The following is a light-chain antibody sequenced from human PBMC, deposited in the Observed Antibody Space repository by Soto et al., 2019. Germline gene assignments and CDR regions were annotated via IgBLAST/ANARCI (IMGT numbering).Light chain of an antibody. V-gene: IGKV3-20*01. CDR1: QSVSRSY. Sequence: EILLTDSPGTLSLSPGERSTLSCRASQSVSRSYLAWYQQKPGQAPRLLIYGASSRATGIPDRLSGSGSGTDFTLTISLLEPEDFAVYCCQEYGSSPLTFGQGTKVDIK. J-gene: IGKJ1*01. CDR3: QEYGSSPLT. CDR2: GAS.